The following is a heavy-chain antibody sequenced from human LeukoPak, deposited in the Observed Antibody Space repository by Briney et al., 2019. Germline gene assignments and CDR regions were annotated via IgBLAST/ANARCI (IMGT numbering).Heavy chain of an antibody. D-gene: IGHD6-13*01. CDR2: ISSSSSYI. CDR1: GFTVSSNY. J-gene: IGHJ4*02. V-gene: IGHV3-21*04. Sequence: GGSLRLSCAASGFTVSSNYMSWVRQAPGKGLEWVSSISSSSSYIYYADSVKGRFTISRDNAKNSLYLQMNSLRADDTAVYYCAKGGSNWRDFDYWGQGTLVTVSS. CDR3: AKGGSNWRDFDY.